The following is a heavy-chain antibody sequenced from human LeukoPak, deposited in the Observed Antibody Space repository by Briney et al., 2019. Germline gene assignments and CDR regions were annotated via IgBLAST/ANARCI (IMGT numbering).Heavy chain of an antibody. Sequence: GASVKVSCKASGYTFTGYYMHWVRQAPGQGLEWMGWINPNSGGTNYAQRFQGRVAMTRDTSISTAYMELSRLRSDDTAVYYCARSGYDSISFDYWGQGTLVTVSS. D-gene: IGHD5-12*01. CDR3: ARSGYDSISFDY. J-gene: IGHJ4*02. CDR2: INPNSGGT. CDR1: GYTFTGYY. V-gene: IGHV1-2*02.